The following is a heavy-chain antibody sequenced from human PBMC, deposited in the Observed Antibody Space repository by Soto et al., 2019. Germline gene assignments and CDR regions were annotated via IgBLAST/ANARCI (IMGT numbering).Heavy chain of an antibody. CDR2: ISYDGSNK. D-gene: IGHD4-17*01. Sequence: GGSLRLSCAASGFTFSGYGMHWVRQAPGKGLEWVAVISYDGSNKYYADSVKGRFTISRDNSKNTLYLQMNSLRAEDTAVYYCAKIGLAVTMRGWFDPWGQGTLVTVSS. CDR3: AKIGLAVTMRGWFDP. J-gene: IGHJ5*02. V-gene: IGHV3-30*18. CDR1: GFTFSGYG.